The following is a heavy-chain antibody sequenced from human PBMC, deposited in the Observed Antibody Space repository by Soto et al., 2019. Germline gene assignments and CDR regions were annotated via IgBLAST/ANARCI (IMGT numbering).Heavy chain of an antibody. J-gene: IGHJ4*02. V-gene: IGHV4-4*02. CDR3: ARVYSGSYSDS. D-gene: IGHD1-26*01. CDR2: IFHSGST. Sequence: QVQLQESGPGLVKPSGTLSLTCAVSGGSISSNNWWSWVRQPPGKGLEWIGEIFHSGSTHYSPSLKSRVTISVDKSKKYFSLNLPSVTAADTAVYYCARVYSGSYSDSWGQGTLVTVSS. CDR1: GGSISSNNW.